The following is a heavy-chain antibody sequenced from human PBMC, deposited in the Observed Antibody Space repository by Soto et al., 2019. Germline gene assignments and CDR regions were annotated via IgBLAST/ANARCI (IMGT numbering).Heavy chain of an antibody. CDR1: GFTFSSYG. CDR2: ISYDGSNK. Sequence: PGGSLRLSCAASGFTFSSYGMHWVRQAPGKGLEWVAVISYDGSNKYYADSVKGRFTISRDNSKNTLYLQMNSLRAEDTAVYYCAKGRELLLSYFDYWGQGTLVTVSS. CDR3: AKGRELLLSYFDY. J-gene: IGHJ4*02. V-gene: IGHV3-30*18. D-gene: IGHD1-26*01.